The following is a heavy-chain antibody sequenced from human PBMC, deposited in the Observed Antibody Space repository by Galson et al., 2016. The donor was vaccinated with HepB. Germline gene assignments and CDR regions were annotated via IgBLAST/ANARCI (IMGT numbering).Heavy chain of an antibody. CDR2: ITGSASNT. CDR1: GITVSSYV. D-gene: IGHD3-16*01. Sequence: SLRLSCAASGITVSSYVMSWVRQAPGKGLEWVSGITGSASNTYYADSVRGRFAISRDISENRLFLQMNSLRADDPAGYYCSKGWGDVWGKGTPVTVSS. J-gene: IGHJ6*04. V-gene: IGHV3-23*01. CDR3: SKGWGDV.